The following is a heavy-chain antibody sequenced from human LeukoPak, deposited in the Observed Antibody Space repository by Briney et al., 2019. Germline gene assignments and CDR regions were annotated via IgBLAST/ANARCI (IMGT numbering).Heavy chain of an antibody. J-gene: IGHJ5*02. Sequence: GGSLRLSCAASGFTFSSYWMPWVRQAPGKGPVWVSRVDVHGQGTAYADSVKGRFTISRDNAKNTLSLQMNSLSAEDTAVYYCARSNYDSTTFYYHLDLWGQGTLVTVSS. CDR3: ARSNYDSTTFYYHLDL. D-gene: IGHD2/OR15-2a*01. CDR2: VDVHGQGT. V-gene: IGHV3-74*01. CDR1: GFTFSSYW.